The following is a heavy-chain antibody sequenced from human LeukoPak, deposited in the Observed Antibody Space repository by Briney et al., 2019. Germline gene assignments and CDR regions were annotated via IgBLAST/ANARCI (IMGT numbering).Heavy chain of an antibody. J-gene: IGHJ4*02. Sequence: GGSLRLSCAASGFTFSSYCMHWFRQAPGKGLEWVSVISYDGSNKYYADSVKGRFTISRDNSKNTLYLQMNSLRAEDTAVYYCAKDGYSGYDLDYWGQGTLVTVSS. CDR3: AKDGYSGYDLDY. D-gene: IGHD5-12*01. CDR1: GFTFSSYC. V-gene: IGHV3-30*18. CDR2: ISYDGSNK.